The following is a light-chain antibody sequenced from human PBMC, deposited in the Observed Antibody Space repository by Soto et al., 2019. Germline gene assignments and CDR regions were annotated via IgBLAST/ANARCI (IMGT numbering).Light chain of an antibody. V-gene: IGKV3-11*01. Sequence: EVVLTQSPATLSLSPGERATLSCRASQSVTSSLAWYQQKPGQAPRLVIYDASSRATGIPVRFSGSGSGTDFTLTIGSLEPEDFAVYYCQQRSNWQITVGQGTKVDIK. J-gene: IGKJ1*01. CDR2: DAS. CDR3: QQRSNWQIT. CDR1: QSVTSS.